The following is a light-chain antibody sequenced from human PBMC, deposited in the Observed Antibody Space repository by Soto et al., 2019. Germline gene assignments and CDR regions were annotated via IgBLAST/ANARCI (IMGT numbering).Light chain of an antibody. CDR2: DVT. J-gene: IGLJ2*01. CDR3: CSYAGSNVV. Sequence: QSALTQPRSLSGSPGQSVTISCTGTSSDVGGYNFVSWYQQHPGTAPKLMIYDVTKRPSGVPDRFSGSKSGNTASLTISGLQAEDEAEYYCCSYAGSNVVFGGGTKVTVL. V-gene: IGLV2-11*01. CDR1: SSDVGGYNF.